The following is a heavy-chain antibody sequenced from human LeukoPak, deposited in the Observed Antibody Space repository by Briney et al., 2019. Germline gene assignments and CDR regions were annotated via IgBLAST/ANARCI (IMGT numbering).Heavy chain of an antibody. Sequence: GGSLRLSCAASGFTFSSYAMSWVRQAPGKGLEWVSAISGSGGSTYYADSVKGRFTISRDNSKNTLYLQMNSLRAEDTAVYYCGKDSAWVWAQFDYWGQGTLVTVSS. J-gene: IGHJ4*02. CDR3: GKDSAWVWAQFDY. CDR1: GFTFSSYA. V-gene: IGHV3-23*01. CDR2: ISGSGGST. D-gene: IGHD3-10*01.